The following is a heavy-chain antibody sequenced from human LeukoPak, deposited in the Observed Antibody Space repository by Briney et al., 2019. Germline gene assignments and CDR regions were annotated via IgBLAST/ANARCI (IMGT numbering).Heavy chain of an antibody. V-gene: IGHV3-48*01. Sequence: GGSLRLSCAASGFTFSSYAMSWVRQAPGKGLEWVSYISSSSSIIYYADSVKGRFTISRDNAKNSLYLQMNGLRAEDTAVYYCARSMITSGGVIAVWGQGTLVTVSS. D-gene: IGHD3-16*02. CDR2: ISSSSSII. CDR3: ARSMITSGGVIAV. J-gene: IGHJ4*02. CDR1: GFTFSSYA.